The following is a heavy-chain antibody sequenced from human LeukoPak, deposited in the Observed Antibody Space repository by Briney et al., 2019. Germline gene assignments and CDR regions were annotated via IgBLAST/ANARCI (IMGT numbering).Heavy chain of an antibody. CDR3: ARDGYSSGFDY. CDR1: GGSITNYY. V-gene: IGHV4-59*12. Sequence: SETLSLTCTVSGGSITNYYWSWIRQPPGKGLEWIGYIYYTGSTNYNPSLRSRVTISVDTSKNQFSLKLSSVTAADTAVYYCARDGYSSGFDYWGQGTLVTVSS. D-gene: IGHD6-19*01. J-gene: IGHJ4*02. CDR2: IYYTGST.